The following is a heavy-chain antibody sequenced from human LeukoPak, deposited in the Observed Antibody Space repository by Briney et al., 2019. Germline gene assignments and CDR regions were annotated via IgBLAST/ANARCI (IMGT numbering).Heavy chain of an antibody. D-gene: IGHD3-22*01. CDR1: GFAFSNYW. J-gene: IGHJ3*02. CDR2: IQGDGSDT. CDR3: AKVNSLIVAVYNDAFDI. V-gene: IGHV3-74*01. Sequence: GGSLRLSCVASGFAFSNYWMDWVRQAPGKGLVWVSRIQGDGSDTTYADSVKGRFTISRDNSKNTLYLQMNSLRAEDTAVYYCAKVNSLIVAVYNDAFDIWGQGTMVTVSS.